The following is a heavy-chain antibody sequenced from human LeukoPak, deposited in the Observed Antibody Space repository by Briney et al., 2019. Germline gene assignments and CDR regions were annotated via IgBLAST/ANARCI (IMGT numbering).Heavy chain of an antibody. CDR2: ISAYNGNT. CDR3: ARGFDSGSPPLGTFEI. CDR1: GYTFTSYS. Sequence: ASVKLSCKSSGYTFTSYSITLLRQAPGQGLEWMGWISAYNGNTNYAYKDPGKVSITRDTYTSTVYMELRSLKSDDTAVYCCARGFDSGSPPLGTFEIWGEGRMVTVSS. V-gene: IGHV1-18*01. D-gene: IGHD1-26*01. J-gene: IGHJ3*02.